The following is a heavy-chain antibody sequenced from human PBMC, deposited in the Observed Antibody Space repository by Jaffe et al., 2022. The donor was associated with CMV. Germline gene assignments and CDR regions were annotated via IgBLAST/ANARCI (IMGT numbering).Heavy chain of an antibody. CDR2: IDPSDSYT. CDR1: GYSFTSYW. CDR3: ARHKSPPKTGPYAFDI. J-gene: IGHJ3*02. V-gene: IGHV5-10-1*03. D-gene: IGHD1-1*01. Sequence: EVQLVQSGAEVKKPGESLRISCKGSGYSFTSYWISWVRQMPGKGLEWMGRIDPSDSYTNYSPSFQGHVTISADKSISTAYLQWSSLKASDTAMYYCARHKSPPKTGPYAFDIWGQGTMVTVSS.